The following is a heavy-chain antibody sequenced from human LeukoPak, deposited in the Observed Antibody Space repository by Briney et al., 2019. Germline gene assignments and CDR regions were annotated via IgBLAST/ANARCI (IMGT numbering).Heavy chain of an antibody. V-gene: IGHV3-30*03. CDR2: ISYDGSNK. D-gene: IGHD5-24*01. Sequence: HAGGSLRLSCASPGFTFSSYGMHWVRQAPGRGLEWVAVISYDGSNKYYADSVKGRFTISRDNSKNTLYLQINSLRVEDTAVYYCAPEGDGYILFDYWGQGTLVTVSS. CDR1: GFTFSSYG. J-gene: IGHJ4*02. CDR3: APEGDGYILFDY.